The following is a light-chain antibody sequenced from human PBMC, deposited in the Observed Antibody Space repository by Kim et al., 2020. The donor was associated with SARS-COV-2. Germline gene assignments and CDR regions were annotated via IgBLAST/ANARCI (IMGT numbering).Light chain of an antibody. CDR3: SSHTTLNTVV. V-gene: IGLV2-14*03. J-gene: IGLJ3*02. CDR2: GVS. Sequence: QSALPQPASVSGSPGQSITISCTGTTSDVGAYNFVSWYQQHPGKVPKLLIFGVSERPSGVSSRFSGSKSGNAASLTISGLQAEDEADYYCSSHTTLNTVVFGGGTQLTVL. CDR1: TSDVGAYNF.